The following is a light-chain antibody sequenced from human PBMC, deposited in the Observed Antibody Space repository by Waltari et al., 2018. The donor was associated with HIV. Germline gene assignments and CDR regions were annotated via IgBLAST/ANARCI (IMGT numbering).Light chain of an antibody. V-gene: IGLV1-51*02. CDR1: SSNIGTNY. CDR2: END. CDR3: GTWDSGLSTGGV. J-gene: IGLJ3*02. Sequence: QSVLTQPPSVSAAPGQKVTISCSGSSSNIGTNYVSWYQQLPGTAPKLRIYENDKRPSGIPDRFSGSKSGTSATLGITGLQTGDEAHYYCGTWDSGLSTGGVFGGVTKLTVL.